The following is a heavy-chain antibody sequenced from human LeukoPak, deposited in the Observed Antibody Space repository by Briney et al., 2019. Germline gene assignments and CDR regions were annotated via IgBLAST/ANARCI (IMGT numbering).Heavy chain of an antibody. CDR2: IIPIFGTA. Sequence: SVKVSCKASGGTFSSYAISWVRQAPGQGLEWMGGIIPIFGTANYAQKFQGRVTITADESTSTAYMELSSLRSEDTAVYYCAREMEQQQGVDYWGQGTLVTVSS. D-gene: IGHD6-13*01. CDR1: GGTFSSYA. V-gene: IGHV1-69*13. CDR3: AREMEQQQGVDY. J-gene: IGHJ4*02.